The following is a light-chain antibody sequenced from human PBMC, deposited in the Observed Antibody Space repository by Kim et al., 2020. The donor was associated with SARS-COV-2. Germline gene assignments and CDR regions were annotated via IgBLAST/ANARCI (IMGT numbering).Light chain of an antibody. CDR1: NASIDSNY. CDR2: DIN. J-gene: IGLJ7*01. CDR3: ATWDGSLIAAL. Sequence: HSVTFTCSGSNASIDSNYVSWYQQLPETAPILLNYDINKPPSGIPDRFSGSKSGTSATLDITGHQAGDDADYYCATWDGSLIAALFGGGTQLTVL. V-gene: IGLV1-51*01.